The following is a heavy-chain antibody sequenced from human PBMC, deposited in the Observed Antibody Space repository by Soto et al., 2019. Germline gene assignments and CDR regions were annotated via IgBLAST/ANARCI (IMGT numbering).Heavy chain of an antibody. CDR3: ARGQYYDSSGYSGFDY. D-gene: IGHD3-22*01. V-gene: IGHV1-18*01. Sequence: ASVKVSCKASRCTFSSYAISWVRQAPGQGLEWMGGISAYNGNTNYAQKLQGRVTMTTDTSTSTAYMELRSLRSDDTAVYYCARGQYYDSSGYSGFDYWGQGTLVTVAS. CDR2: ISAYNGNT. CDR1: RCTFSSYA. J-gene: IGHJ4*02.